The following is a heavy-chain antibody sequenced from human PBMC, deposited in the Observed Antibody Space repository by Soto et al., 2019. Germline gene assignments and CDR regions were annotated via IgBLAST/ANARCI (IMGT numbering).Heavy chain of an antibody. J-gene: IGHJ3*02. CDR2: IRSKADGGTT. CDR3: ITVSLHFWWGAFDI. Sequence: EVQLVESGGGLVKPGGSLRLSCAASGFTFSRAWVNWVRLAPGKGLEWVGRIRSKADGGTTDYTAPVEGRFTVSRDDSKNTSYLQMSCLKAEDTAVYYCITVSLHFWWGAFDIWGLGTMVTVSS. V-gene: IGHV3-15*07. CDR1: GFTFSRAW. D-gene: IGHD2-8*02.